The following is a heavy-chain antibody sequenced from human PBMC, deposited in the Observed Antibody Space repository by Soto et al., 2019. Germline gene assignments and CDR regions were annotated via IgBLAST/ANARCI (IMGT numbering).Heavy chain of an antibody. V-gene: IGHV3-30*18. Sequence: GGSLRLSCAASGFTFSSYGMHWVRQAPGKGLEWVAVISYDGSNKYYADSVKGRFTISRDNSKNTLYLQMNSLRAEDTAVYYCAKGSSPAVIGYCSGGSCSPGAYYYGMDVWGQGTTVTVSS. CDR3: AKGSSPAVIGYCSGGSCSPGAYYYGMDV. CDR2: ISYDGSNK. D-gene: IGHD2-15*01. CDR1: GFTFSSYG. J-gene: IGHJ6*02.